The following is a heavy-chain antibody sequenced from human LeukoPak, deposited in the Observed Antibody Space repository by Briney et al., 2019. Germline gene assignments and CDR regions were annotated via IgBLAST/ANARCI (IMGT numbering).Heavy chain of an antibody. CDR3: ARGMVDFDY. J-gene: IGHJ4*02. CDR2: IYYSGST. Sequence: SETLSLTCTVSGGSISSYYWSWIRQPPGKGLEWIGYIYYSGSTNYNPSLKSRVTISVDTSKNQFSLKLSSVTAADTAVYYCARGMVDFDYWGQGTLVTVSS. D-gene: IGHD2-8*01. V-gene: IGHV4-59*01. CDR1: GGSISSYY.